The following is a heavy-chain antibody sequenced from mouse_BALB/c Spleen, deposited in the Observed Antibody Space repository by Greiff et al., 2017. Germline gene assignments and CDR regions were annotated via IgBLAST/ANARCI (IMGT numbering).Heavy chain of an antibody. V-gene: IGHV5-9-4*01. CDR1: GFTFRSYA. CDR3: ARETYGNAMDY. CDR2: ISSGGSYT. D-gene: IGHD1-1*01. J-gene: IGHJ4*01. Sequence: EVQVVESGGGLVKPGGSLKLSCAASGFTFRSYAMSWVRQSPEKRLEWVAEISSGGSYTYYPDTVTGRFTISRDNAKNTLYLEMSSLRSEDTAMYYCARETYGNAMDYWGQGTSVTGSS.